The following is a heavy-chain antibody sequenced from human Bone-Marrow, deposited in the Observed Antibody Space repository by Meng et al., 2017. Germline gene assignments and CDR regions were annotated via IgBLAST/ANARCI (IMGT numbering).Heavy chain of an antibody. Sequence: QGALQGSGPGLVKPSGTLPLTCAVSGGAISSSNWWSWVRQPPGKGLEWIGEIYHSGSANYNPSLKSRVTISVDKSKNQFSLKLSSVTAADTAVYYCARDSRTYYYDSSGYTFDYWGQGTLVTVSS. CDR1: GGAISSSNW. J-gene: IGHJ4*02. V-gene: IGHV4-4*02. CDR3: ARDSRTYYYDSSGYTFDY. D-gene: IGHD3-22*01. CDR2: IYHSGSA.